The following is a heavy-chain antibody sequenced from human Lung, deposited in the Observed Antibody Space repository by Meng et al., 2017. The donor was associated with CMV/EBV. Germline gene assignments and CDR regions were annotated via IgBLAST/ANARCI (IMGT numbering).Heavy chain of an antibody. CDR1: GYTFSNYD. Sequence: ASVXVSXKASGYTFSNYDIIWVRQASGQGLEWVGWMNPNRGNTAYAQKFQGRVTMTRDTSTSIAYMELSSLRSGDTAVYYCARGQVQCSTINCHDYRFSGMDVWGQGXTVTVSS. V-gene: IGHV1-8*01. CDR2: MNPNRGNT. CDR3: ARGQVQCSTINCHDYRFSGMDV. D-gene: IGHD2/OR15-2a*01. J-gene: IGHJ6*02.